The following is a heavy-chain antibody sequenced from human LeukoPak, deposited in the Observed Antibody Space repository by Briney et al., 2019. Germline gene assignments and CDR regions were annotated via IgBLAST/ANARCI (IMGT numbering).Heavy chain of an antibody. CDR2: IIPIFGTA. CDR1: GGTFSSYA. Sequence: SVKVSCKASGGTFSSYAISWVRQAPGQGLEWMGGIIPIFGTANYAQIFQGRVTITADESTSTAYMELRSLRSEDMAVYYCAREPRYSAFDRVLDYWGQGTLVTVSS. J-gene: IGHJ4*02. D-gene: IGHD5-12*01. CDR3: AREPRYSAFDRVLDY. V-gene: IGHV1-69*13.